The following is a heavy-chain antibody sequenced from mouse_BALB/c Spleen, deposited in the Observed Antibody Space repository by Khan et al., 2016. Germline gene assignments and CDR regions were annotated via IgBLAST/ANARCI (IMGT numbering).Heavy chain of an antibody. CDR1: GFTFSTYP. J-gene: IGHJ4*01. V-gene: IGHV5-6-3*01. CDR2: TNSNGGST. D-gene: IGHD2-14*01. CDR3: ASVRQAVDY. Sequence: EVELVESGGGLVQPGGSLQLSCPASGFTFSTYPMSWVRPPPATRLVLVATTNSNGGSTYYPDNLKCRFTISRDNAKNSLELQRSSMKSEDTAIDYCASVRQAVDYWRQGT.